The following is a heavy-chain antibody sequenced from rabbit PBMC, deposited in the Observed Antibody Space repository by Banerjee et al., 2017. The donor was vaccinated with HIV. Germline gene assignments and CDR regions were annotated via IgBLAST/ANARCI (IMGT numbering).Heavy chain of an antibody. V-gene: IGHV1S47*01. Sequence: QEQLVEYGGDLVKPEGSLTLTCTASGFSFSNKYVMCWVRQAPGKGPEWIACIVNGDGSTYYASWAKGRFTITRSTSLNTVTLQMTSLTVADTATYFCARGGADKGYAPLYYFNLWGPGTLVTVS. CDR2: IVNGDGST. D-gene: IGHD6-1*01. CDR1: GFSFSNKYV. CDR3: ARGGADKGYAPLYYFNL. J-gene: IGHJ4*01.